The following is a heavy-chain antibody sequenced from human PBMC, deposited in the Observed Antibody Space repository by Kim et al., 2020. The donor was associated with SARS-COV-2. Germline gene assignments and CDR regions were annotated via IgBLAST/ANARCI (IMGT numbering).Heavy chain of an antibody. D-gene: IGHD3-3*01. J-gene: IGHJ6*02. CDR1: GYTFTGYY. Sequence: ASVKVSCKASGYTFTGYYMHWVRQAPGQGLEWMGRINPNSGGTNYAQKFQGRVTMTRDTSISTAYMELSRLRSDDTAVYYCASTIFGVVTPISYYYYGMDVWGQGTTVTVSS. CDR3: ASTIFGVVTPISYYYYGMDV. V-gene: IGHV1-2*06. CDR2: INPNSGGT.